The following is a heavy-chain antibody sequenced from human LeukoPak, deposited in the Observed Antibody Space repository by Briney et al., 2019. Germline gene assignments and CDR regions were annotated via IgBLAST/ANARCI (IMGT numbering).Heavy chain of an antibody. CDR1: GFTVSRKY. CDR3: ARAMDY. CDR2: MYSGGSE. Sequence: GGSLRLSCAASGFTVSRKYMSWVRQAPGKGLEWVSVMYSGGSEYYADSVKGRFTISRDSSKNTLYLQMNSLRAEDTAVYYCARAMDYWGQGTLVTVSS. V-gene: IGHV3-53*01. J-gene: IGHJ4*02.